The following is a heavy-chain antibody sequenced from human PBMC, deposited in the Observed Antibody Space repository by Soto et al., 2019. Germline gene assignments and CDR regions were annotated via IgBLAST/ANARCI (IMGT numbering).Heavy chain of an antibody. D-gene: IGHD3-16*02. J-gene: IGHJ4*02. Sequence: EVRLLESGGGLVKPGGSLRLSCATSGLTFSNYAMSWVRQAPGGGLGWVSSMSGSSSTTYYADTVRGRFTITRDRSKNTLYLQMSSLRAEATALYYCAKNPDRKLPRVIDFWGQGTLVTVSS. CDR3: AKNPDRKLPRVIDF. V-gene: IGHV3-23*01. CDR1: GLTFSNYA. CDR2: MSGSSSTT.